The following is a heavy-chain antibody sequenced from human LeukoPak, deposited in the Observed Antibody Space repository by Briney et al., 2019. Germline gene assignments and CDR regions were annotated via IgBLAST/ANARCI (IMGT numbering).Heavy chain of an antibody. CDR3: ARVFRGTDAFDI. V-gene: IGHV4-59*02. CDR2: IYYSGST. CDR1: GFTVSSNY. Sequence: GALRLSCAASGFTVSSNYMSWIRQPPGKGLEWIGYIYYSGSTNYNPSLKSRVTISVDTSKNQFSLKLSSVTAADTAVYYCARVFRGTDAFDIWGQGTMVTVSS. D-gene: IGHD3-16*01. J-gene: IGHJ3*02.